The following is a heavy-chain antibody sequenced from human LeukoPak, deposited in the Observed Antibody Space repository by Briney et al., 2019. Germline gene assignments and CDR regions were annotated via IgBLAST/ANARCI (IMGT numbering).Heavy chain of an antibody. CDR3: ARDATHQLLQT. CDR1: GFTFSSYW. Sequence: PGGSLRLSCAVSGFTFSSYWMCWVRQAPAKGREWVANIKHDGSEKYYVDPVKGRFTISRDNAKNSLYLQMTTLRAEDTAVYYCARDATHQLLQTWGQGTLVTVSS. J-gene: IGHJ5*02. V-gene: IGHV3-7*01. D-gene: IGHD2-2*01. CDR2: IKHDGSEK.